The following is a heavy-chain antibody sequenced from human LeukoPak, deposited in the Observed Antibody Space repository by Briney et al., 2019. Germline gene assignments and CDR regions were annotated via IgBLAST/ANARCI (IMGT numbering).Heavy chain of an antibody. CDR3: ARHRGYDLFDY. D-gene: IGHD5-12*01. Sequence: SETLSLTCTVSGDSISSYWWSWIRQSPGKGLEWIGYIHYSGSTKYNPSFKSRVTISVDTSKNQFSLKVSSVTVADTAVYYCARHRGYDLFDYWGQGILVTVSS. V-gene: IGHV4-59*08. J-gene: IGHJ4*02. CDR2: IHYSGST. CDR1: GDSISSYW.